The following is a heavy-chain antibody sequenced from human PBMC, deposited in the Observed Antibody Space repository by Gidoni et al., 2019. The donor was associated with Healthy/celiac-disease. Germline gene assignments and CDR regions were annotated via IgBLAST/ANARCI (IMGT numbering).Heavy chain of an antibody. Sequence: QLQLQESGPGLVKPSETLSLTCTVSGGSISSSSYYWGWIRQPPGKGLEWIGSIYYSGSTYYNPSLKSRVTITVDTSKNQFSLKLSSVTAADTAVYYCARQSQWLALGGFDYWGQGTLVTVSS. V-gene: IGHV4-39*01. CDR1: GGSISSSSYY. CDR3: ARQSQWLALGGFDY. D-gene: IGHD6-19*01. CDR2: IYYSGST. J-gene: IGHJ4*02.